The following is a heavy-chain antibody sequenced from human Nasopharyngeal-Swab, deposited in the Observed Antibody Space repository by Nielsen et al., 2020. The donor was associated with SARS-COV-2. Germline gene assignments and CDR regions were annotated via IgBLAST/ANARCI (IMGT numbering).Heavy chain of an antibody. CDR3: ARERWELRYYGMDV. CDR2: IIPIFGTA. J-gene: IGHJ6*02. D-gene: IGHD1-26*01. V-gene: IGHV1-69*13. CDR1: GGTFSSHA. Sequence: SVKVSCKASGGTFSSHAISWVRQAPGQGLEWMGGIIPIFGTANYAQKFQGRVTITADESTSTAYMELSSLRSEDTAVYYCARERWELRYYGMDVWGQGTTVTVSS.